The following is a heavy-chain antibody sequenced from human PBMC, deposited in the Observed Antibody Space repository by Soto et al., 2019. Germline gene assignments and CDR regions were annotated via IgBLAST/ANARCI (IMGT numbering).Heavy chain of an antibody. CDR1: GGSISSGGYY. J-gene: IGHJ3*02. CDR3: ARARRGYDSCDDAFDI. D-gene: IGHD5-12*01. V-gene: IGHV4-31*03. CDR2: IYYSGST. Sequence: QVQLQESGPGLVKPSQTLSLPCTVSGGSISSGGYYWSWIRQHPGKGLEWIGYIYYSGSTYYNPSLQSRVTIAVDTSKNQFSLRLSSVTAADTAVYYCARARRGYDSCDDAFDIWGQGTMVTVSS.